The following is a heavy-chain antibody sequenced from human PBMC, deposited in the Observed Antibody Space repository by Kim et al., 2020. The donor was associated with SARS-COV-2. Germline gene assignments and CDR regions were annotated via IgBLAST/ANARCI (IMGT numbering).Heavy chain of an antibody. D-gene: IGHD6-19*01. Sequence: SVKVSCKASGGTFSSYAISWVRQAPGQGLEWMGRIIPILGIANYAQKFQGRVTITADKSTSTAYMELSSLRSEDTAVYYCAGNDISSGWFLYYYYGMDVWGQGTTVTVSS. J-gene: IGHJ6*02. V-gene: IGHV1-69*04. CDR2: IIPILGIA. CDR3: AGNDISSGWFLYYYYGMDV. CDR1: GGTFSSYA.